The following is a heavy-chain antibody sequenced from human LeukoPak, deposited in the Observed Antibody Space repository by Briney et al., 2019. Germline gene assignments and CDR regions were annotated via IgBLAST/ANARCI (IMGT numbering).Heavy chain of an antibody. Sequence: ASVKVSCKASGGTFSSYTISWVRQAPGQGLEWMGRIIPILGIANYAQKFQDRVTITADKSTSTAYMELSSLRSEDTAVYYCARAPLYLCSVLFDPWGQGTLFTVSS. CDR1: GGTFSSYT. D-gene: IGHD2-21*01. J-gene: IGHJ5*02. CDR3: ARAPLYLCSVLFDP. V-gene: IGHV1-69*02. CDR2: IIPILGIA.